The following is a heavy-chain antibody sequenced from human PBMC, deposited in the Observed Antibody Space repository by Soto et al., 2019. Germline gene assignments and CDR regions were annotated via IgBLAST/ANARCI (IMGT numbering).Heavy chain of an antibody. CDR3: ARVRGRGITIFGVVKVTAFDI. J-gene: IGHJ3*02. CDR2: ISAYNGNT. Sequence: GASVKVSCKASGYTFTSYGISWVRQAPGQGLEWMGWISAYNGNTNYAQKLQGRVTMTTDTSTSTAYMELRSLRSDDTAVYYCARVRGRGITIFGVVKVTAFDIWGQGTMVT. V-gene: IGHV1-18*01. D-gene: IGHD3-3*01. CDR1: GYTFTSYG.